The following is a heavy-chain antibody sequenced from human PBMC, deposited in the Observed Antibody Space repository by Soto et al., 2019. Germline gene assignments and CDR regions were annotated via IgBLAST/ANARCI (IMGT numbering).Heavy chain of an antibody. CDR2: INPNSGGT. V-gene: IGHV1-2*02. J-gene: IGHJ5*01. CDR1: GYTFTGYY. Sequence: QVQLVQSGAEVKKPGPSVKVSCKASGYTFTGYYMHWVRQAPGQVLEWMGWINPNSGGTNYAQKFQGRVTMTRDTSISTAYMELSRLRSDDRAVDYCARDSSPLYSSAPGGFDSWGQGTLVTVSS. D-gene: IGHD6-19*01. CDR3: ARDSSPLYSSAPGGFDS.